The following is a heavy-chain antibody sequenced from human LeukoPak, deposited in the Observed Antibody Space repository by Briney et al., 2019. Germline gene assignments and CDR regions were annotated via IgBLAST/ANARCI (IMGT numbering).Heavy chain of an antibody. CDR1: GGTFSSYA. V-gene: IGHV1-69*06. CDR2: IIPIFGTA. Sequence: SVKVSCKASGGTFSSYAISWVRQAPGQGLEWMGGIIPIFGTANYAQKFQGRVTITADKSTSTAYMELSSLRSEDTAVYYCARDRVYGEGAFDIWGQGTMVTVSS. CDR3: ARDRVYGEGAFDI. D-gene: IGHD5/OR15-5a*01. J-gene: IGHJ3*02.